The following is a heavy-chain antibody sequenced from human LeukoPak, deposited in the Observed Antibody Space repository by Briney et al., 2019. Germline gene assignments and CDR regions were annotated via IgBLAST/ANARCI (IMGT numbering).Heavy chain of an antibody. CDR3: AREVEEVPAAMGVYYYYYMDV. J-gene: IGHJ6*03. CDR2: INGDGRRA. Sequence: GGSLRLSCAASGFTFSSYWMHWVRQAPGKGLVWVSRINGDGRRANYAESEKGRFTISRDNAKNTLYLQMNSLRAEDTAVYYCAREVEEVPAAMGVYYYYYMDVWGKGTSVTVSS. D-gene: IGHD2-2*01. V-gene: IGHV3-74*01. CDR1: GFTFSSYW.